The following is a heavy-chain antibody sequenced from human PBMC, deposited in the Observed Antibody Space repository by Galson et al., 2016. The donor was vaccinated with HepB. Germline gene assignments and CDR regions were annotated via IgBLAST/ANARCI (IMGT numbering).Heavy chain of an antibody. CDR1: GFTFSNYP. D-gene: IGHD5/OR15-5a*01. CDR2: VSDSEDNT. J-gene: IGHJ4*02. Sequence: SLRLSCAASGFTFSNYPMTWVRQAPGKGLEWVSAVSDSEDNTFYADAVRGRFTISRDRLKNTLYLQMTSLRADDTAVYYCAKFYAPGVHAFDHWGQGTLVTVSS. V-gene: IGHV3-23*01. CDR3: AKFYAPGVHAFDH.